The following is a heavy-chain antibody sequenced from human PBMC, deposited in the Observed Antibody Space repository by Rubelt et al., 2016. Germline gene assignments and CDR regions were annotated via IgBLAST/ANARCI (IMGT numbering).Heavy chain of an antibody. CDR2: IYYSGST. V-gene: IGHV4-39*01. Sequence: QLQLQESGPGLVKPSETLSLTCTVSGGSISSSSYSWGWIRQPPGKGLEWIGSIYYSGSTYYNPSLKSRVTSSVDTSKNQFSLKLSLVTAADTAVYYCARLSSGWYYFDYWGQGTLVTVSS. CDR1: GGSISSSSYS. D-gene: IGHD6-19*01. CDR3: ARLSSGWYYFDY. J-gene: IGHJ4*02.